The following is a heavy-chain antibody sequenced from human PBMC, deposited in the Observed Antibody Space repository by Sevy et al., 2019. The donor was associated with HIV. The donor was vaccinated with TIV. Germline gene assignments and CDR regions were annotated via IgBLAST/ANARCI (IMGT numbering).Heavy chain of an antibody. J-gene: IGHJ4*02. CDR3: AGGITTAVLDY. V-gene: IGHV3-7*04. CDR1: GFTFSSYW. Sequence: GGSLRLSCAASGFTFSSYWMSWVRQAPGKGLEWVANIKQDGSEKYYVESVKGRFTISRDNAKNSLYLQMNSLRAEDTAVYYCAGGITTAVLDYWGQGTLVTVSS. CDR2: IKQDGSEK. D-gene: IGHD6-13*01.